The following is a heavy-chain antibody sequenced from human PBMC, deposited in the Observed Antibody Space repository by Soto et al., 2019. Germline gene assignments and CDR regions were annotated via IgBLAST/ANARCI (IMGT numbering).Heavy chain of an antibody. CDR3: AKAGMTGTYYYYGMDV. V-gene: IGHV3-23*01. Sequence: GGSLRLSCAASGFTFSSYAMSWVRQAPGKGLEWVSAISGSGGSTYYADSVKGRFTISRDNSKNTLYLQMNSLRAEDTAVYYCAKAGMTGTYYYYGMDVWGQGTTVTVSS. D-gene: IGHD1-20*01. CDR1: GFTFSSYA. CDR2: ISGSGGST. J-gene: IGHJ6*02.